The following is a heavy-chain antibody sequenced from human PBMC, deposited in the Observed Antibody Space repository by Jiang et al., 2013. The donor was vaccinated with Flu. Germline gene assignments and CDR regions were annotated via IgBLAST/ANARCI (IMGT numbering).Heavy chain of an antibody. CDR1: FIIYG. V-gene: IGHV1-18*01. CDR2: ISAYNGNT. J-gene: IGHJ4*02. Sequence: FIIYGITWVRQAPGQGLEWMGWISAYNGNTNYAQKFQGRVTMTTDTSTSTVYMELRSLRSDDTAVYYCARDWSGYWGQGTLVTVSS. CDR3: ARDWSGY.